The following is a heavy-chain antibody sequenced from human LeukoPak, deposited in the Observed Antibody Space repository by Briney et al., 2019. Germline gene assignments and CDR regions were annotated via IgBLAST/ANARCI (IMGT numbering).Heavy chain of an antibody. V-gene: IGHV4-39*07. J-gene: IGHJ4*02. CDR1: GGSISSSSYY. CDR3: VKEGF. CDR2: MYYIGST. Sequence: PSETLSLTCTVSGGSISSSSYYWGWIRQPPGKGLEWIASMYYIGSTYYNPSLKSRVTISQDTSKNQFSLKLDSVTAADTAVYYCVKEGFWGRGTLVTVSS.